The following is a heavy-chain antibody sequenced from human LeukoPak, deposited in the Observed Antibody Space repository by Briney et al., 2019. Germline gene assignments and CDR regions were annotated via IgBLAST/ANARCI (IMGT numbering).Heavy chain of an antibody. CDR2: IIPIFGTA. D-gene: IGHD3-10*01. V-gene: IGHV1-69*13. J-gene: IGHJ6*03. CDR3: ATNYYGSGSYYLDSYYYYYYMDV. Sequence: SVKVSCKASGGTFSSYAISWVRQAPGQGLEWMGGIIPIFGTANYAQKFQGRVTITADESTSTAYMELSSLRSEDTAVYYCATNYYGSGSYYLDSYYYYYYMDVWGKGTTVTVSS. CDR1: GGTFSSYA.